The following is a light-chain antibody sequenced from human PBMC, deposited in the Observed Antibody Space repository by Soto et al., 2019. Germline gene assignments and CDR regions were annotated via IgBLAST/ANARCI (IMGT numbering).Light chain of an antibody. Sequence: DIQMTQSPSTLSASVGDRVTITCRASQSISRWLAWYQLKPGTAPKLLIYDVSNLQSGVQSRFSGSASGTEFTLTIGSLQPDDSAIYYCQQYSTHSTFGQGTKLEI. CDR3: QQYSTHST. V-gene: IGKV1-5*01. CDR1: QSISRW. J-gene: IGKJ2*01. CDR2: DVS.